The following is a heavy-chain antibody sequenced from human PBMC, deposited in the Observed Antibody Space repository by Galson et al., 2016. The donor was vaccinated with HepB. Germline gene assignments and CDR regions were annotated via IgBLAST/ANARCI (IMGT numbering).Heavy chain of an antibody. J-gene: IGHJ4*02. V-gene: IGHV3-30-3*01. D-gene: IGHD3-16*02. CDR3: ARDDDYVWGTYRYTRTVPQYYFDY. CDR1: GFTFSSYA. CDR2: ISFDGRNN. Sequence: SLRLSCAASGFTFSSYAMHWVRQAPGKGLEWVAVISFDGRNNFYADSVKGRFTISRDNSKNTLYLQMNSLRAEDTAVYYCARDDDYVWGTYRYTRTVPQYYFDYWGQGTLVTVSS.